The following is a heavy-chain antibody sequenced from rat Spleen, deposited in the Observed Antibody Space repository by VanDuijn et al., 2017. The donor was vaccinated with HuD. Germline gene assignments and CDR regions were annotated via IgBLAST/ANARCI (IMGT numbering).Heavy chain of an antibody. J-gene: IGHJ2*01. CDR1: GFTFSNYD. CDR2: ISYDGSTP. Sequence: EVQVVESGGGIVQPGRSMKLSCAASGFTFSNYDMVWVRQAPTKGLKWVASISYDGSTPYYRASVKGRFTISRDNAKSTLYLQMDSLRSEDTATYYCARRLHTMGIPYYFDYWGQEVMVTVSS. D-gene: IGHD1-9*01. V-gene: IGHV5-7*01. CDR3: ARRLHTMGIPYYFDY.